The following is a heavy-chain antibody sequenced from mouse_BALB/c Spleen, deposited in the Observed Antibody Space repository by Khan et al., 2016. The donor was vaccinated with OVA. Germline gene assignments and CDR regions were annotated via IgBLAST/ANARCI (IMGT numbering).Heavy chain of an antibody. V-gene: IGHV5-17*02. D-gene: IGHD2-1*01. CDR3: VRSGGNFHWYFDV. J-gene: IGHJ1*01. CDR1: GFTFSSFG. Sequence: EVQRVESGGGLVQPGGSRKLSCAASGFTFSSFGMHWVRQVPKKGLEWVAYISSGSSTIYYVDTVKGRFTISRDNPKNTLVLQMTSLRSEDTAMYYCVRSGGNFHWYFDVWGAGTSVTVSS. CDR2: ISSGSSTI.